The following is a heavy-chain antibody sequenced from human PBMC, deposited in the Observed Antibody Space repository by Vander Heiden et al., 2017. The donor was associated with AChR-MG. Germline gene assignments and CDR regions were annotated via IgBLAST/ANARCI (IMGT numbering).Heavy chain of an antibody. CDR2: IWYDGSNK. CDR3: ARDGVPAAMNYYYYYMDV. D-gene: IGHD2-2*01. CDR1: GFTFSSYG. V-gene: IGHV3-33*01. Sequence: QVQLVESGGGVVQPGRPLRLSCAASGFTFSSYGVHWVRQAPGKGLEWVAVIWYDGSNKYYADSVKGRFTISRDNSKNTLYLQMNSLRAEDTAVYYCARDGVPAAMNYYYYYMDVWGKGTTVTVSS. J-gene: IGHJ6*03.